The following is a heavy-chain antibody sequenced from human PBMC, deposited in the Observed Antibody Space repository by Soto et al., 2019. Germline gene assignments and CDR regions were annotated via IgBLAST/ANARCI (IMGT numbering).Heavy chain of an antibody. Sequence: GESLKISCKGSGYSFTSYWIGWVRQMPGKGLEWMGSIYPSDSETKYSPSFRGHVTISATKSITTVFLQWSSLRASDTAMYYCSNYYDSSGYYADAFDIWGQGTMVTVSS. J-gene: IGHJ3*02. V-gene: IGHV5-51*01. CDR2: IYPSDSET. CDR1: GYSFTSYW. D-gene: IGHD3-22*01. CDR3: SNYYDSSGYYADAFDI.